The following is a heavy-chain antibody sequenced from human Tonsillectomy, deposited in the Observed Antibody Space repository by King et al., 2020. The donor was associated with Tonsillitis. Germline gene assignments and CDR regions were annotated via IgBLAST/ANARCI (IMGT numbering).Heavy chain of an antibody. Sequence: QLQESGPGLVKPSETLSLTCTVSGGSISSYYWSWIRPPPGKGLEWIGYIYYSGSTNYNPSLKSRVTISVDTSKNQFSLKLSSVTAADTAVYYCARDGDRRGYSYGYDYWGQGTLVTVSS. J-gene: IGHJ4*02. D-gene: IGHD5-18*01. CDR1: GGSISSYY. CDR2: IYYSGST. V-gene: IGHV4-59*01. CDR3: ARDGDRRGYSYGYDY.